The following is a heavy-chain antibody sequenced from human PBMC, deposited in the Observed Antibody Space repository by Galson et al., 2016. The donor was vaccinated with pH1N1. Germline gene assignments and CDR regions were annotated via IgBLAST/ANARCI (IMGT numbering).Heavy chain of an antibody. J-gene: IGHJ4*02. V-gene: IGHV1-46*01. CDR3: ARGLARQHEY. CDR2: IDPRVGST. CDR1: GYTFTDYY. Sequence: SVKVSCKASGYTFTDYYTHWVRQAPGQGLEWLGVIDPRVGSTSYAQKFQGRVTMTTDTSASTVPMELSSLKNDDTAVYSCARGLARQHEYWGQGTLVTVSS. D-gene: IGHD1-1*01.